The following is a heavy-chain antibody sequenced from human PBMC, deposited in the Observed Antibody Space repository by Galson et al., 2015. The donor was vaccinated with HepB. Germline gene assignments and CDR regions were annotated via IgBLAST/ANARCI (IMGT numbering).Heavy chain of an antibody. CDR3: GKSPAYGDFVES. V-gene: IGHV3-23*01. D-gene: IGHD4-17*01. CDR2: ITGSDATT. CDR1: GFVFRDYP. Sequence: SLRLSCATSGFVFRDYPMTWVRQAPGRGLEWVATITGSDATTFYADSVKGRFSISRENGRQTVFVQMNSLRVEDTAVYFCGKSPAYGDFVESWGQGTLVIVSS. J-gene: IGHJ4*02.